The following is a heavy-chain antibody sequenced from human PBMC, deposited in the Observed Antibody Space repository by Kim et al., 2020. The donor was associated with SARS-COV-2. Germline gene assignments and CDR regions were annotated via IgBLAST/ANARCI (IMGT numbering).Heavy chain of an antibody. Sequence: GGSLRLSCAASGFTLTKYWMHWVRQAPGKGLVWVSRISSDGITVNYADSVKGRFTISRDNAKNRLYLQMNSLRADDTAVYYCTRVVEGAAGLCDYGGQGT. D-gene: IGHD1-26*01. CDR3: TRVVEGAAGLCDY. CDR1: GFTLTKYW. V-gene: IGHV3-74*01. CDR2: ISSDGITV. J-gene: IGHJ4*02.